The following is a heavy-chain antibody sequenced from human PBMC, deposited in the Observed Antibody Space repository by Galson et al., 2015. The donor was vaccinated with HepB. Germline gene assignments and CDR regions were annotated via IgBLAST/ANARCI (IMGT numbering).Heavy chain of an antibody. V-gene: IGHV3-9*01. D-gene: IGHD3-10*01. Sequence: SLRLSCAASGFTFDDYAIHWVRQAPGKGLEWVSGISWNGGSFGYADSVKGRFTISRDNAKNSLYLQMNSLRAEDTALYYCAKDFHYYDSGSYFDYWSQGTLVTVSS. CDR1: GFTFDDYA. CDR3: AKDFHYYDSGSYFDY. CDR2: ISWNGGSF. J-gene: IGHJ4*02.